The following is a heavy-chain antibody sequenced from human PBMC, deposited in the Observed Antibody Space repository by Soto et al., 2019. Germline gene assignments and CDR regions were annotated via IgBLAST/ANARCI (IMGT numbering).Heavy chain of an antibody. CDR1: GYTFTSYG. Sequence: ASVKVSCKASGYTFTSYGISWVRQAPGQGLEWMGWISAYNGNTNYAQKLQGRVTMTTDTSTSTAYMELRSLRSDDTAVYYCARTGYCSSTSCPEVYYYYYGMDVRGQGTTVTVSS. CDR3: ARTGYCSSTSCPEVYYYYYGMDV. J-gene: IGHJ6*02. CDR2: ISAYNGNT. D-gene: IGHD2-2*01. V-gene: IGHV1-18*01.